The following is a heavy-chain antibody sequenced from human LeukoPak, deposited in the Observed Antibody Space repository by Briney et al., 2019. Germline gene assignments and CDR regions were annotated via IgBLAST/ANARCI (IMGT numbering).Heavy chain of an antibody. J-gene: IGHJ4*02. Sequence: GGSLRLSCAAPGLTFNSYAMNWVRQAPGKGLEWVSAISGRGSSTYYADSVKGRFSLSRDNSKNTLYLQMNSLRAEDTAVYYCAKDRVLLWFGESDHWGQGTLVTVSS. CDR3: AKDRVLLWFGESDH. D-gene: IGHD3-10*01. CDR2: ISGRGSST. CDR1: GLTFNSYA. V-gene: IGHV3-23*01.